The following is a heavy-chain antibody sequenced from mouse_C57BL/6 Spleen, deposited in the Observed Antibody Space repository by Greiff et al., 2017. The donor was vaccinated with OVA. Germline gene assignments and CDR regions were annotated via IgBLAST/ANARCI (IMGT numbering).Heavy chain of an antibody. CDR3: SSLHYYGSSYGYFDV. J-gene: IGHJ1*03. CDR2: ISSGSSTI. V-gene: IGHV5-17*01. CDR1: GFTFSDYG. Sequence: EVQRVESGGGLVKPGGSLKLSCAASGFTFSDYGMHWVRQAPEKGLEWVAYISSGSSTIYYADTVKGRFTISRDNAKNTLFLQMTSLSAEDTAMYYCSSLHYYGSSYGYFDVWGTGTTVTVSS. D-gene: IGHD1-1*01.